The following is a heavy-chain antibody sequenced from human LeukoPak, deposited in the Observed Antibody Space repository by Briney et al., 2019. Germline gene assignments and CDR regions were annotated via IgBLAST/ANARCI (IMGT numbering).Heavy chain of an antibody. Sequence: SVKVSCKASGGTFSSYAISWVRQAPGQGLEWMGRIIPILGIANYAQKFQGRVTITADKSTSTAYMELSSLRSEDTAVYYCARDTGYCSSTSCYTFDYWGQGTLVTVSS. CDR3: ARDTGYCSSTSCYTFDY. J-gene: IGHJ4*02. D-gene: IGHD2-2*02. CDR1: GGTFSSYA. CDR2: IIPILGIA. V-gene: IGHV1-69*04.